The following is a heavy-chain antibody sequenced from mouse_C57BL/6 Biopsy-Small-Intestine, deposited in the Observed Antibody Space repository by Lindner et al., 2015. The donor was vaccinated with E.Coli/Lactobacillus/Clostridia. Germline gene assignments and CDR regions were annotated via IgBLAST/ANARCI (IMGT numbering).Heavy chain of an antibody. D-gene: IGHD2-1*01. Sequence: VQLQESGPELEKPGASVKMSCKASGYTFTDYYMDWVKQSHGKSLEWIGYIYPNNGGTTYNQKFKGKATLTVAKSSSTAYMELHSLTSEDSAVYYCARRKNLYYGNYGFAYWGQGTLVTVSA. V-gene: IGHV1-34*02. CDR3: ARRKNLYYGNYGFAY. CDR1: GYTFTDYY. CDR2: IYPNNGGT. J-gene: IGHJ3*01.